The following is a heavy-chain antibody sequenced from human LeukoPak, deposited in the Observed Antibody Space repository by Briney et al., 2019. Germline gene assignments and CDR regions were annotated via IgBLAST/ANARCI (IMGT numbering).Heavy chain of an antibody. D-gene: IGHD1-26*01. J-gene: IGHJ4*02. CDR2: IYPGGSDT. CDR3: ARHRIVGATRSPFDY. V-gene: IGHV5-51*01. Sequence: GESLKISCKGLGYDFSTYWNAWVRQRPGKGLEWMGIIYPGGSDTRYSPSFQGQVTISADKSISTAYLQWSSLKASDTAMYYCARHRIVGATRSPFDYWGQGTLVTVSS. CDR1: GYDFSTYW.